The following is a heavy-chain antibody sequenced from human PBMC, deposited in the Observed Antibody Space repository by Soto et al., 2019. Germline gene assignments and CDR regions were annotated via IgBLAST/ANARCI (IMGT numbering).Heavy chain of an antibody. CDR2: ISGSGGNT. CDR3: AKPYYDILTGYSHYYMDV. V-gene: IGHV3-23*01. D-gene: IGHD3-9*01. Sequence: GGSLRLSCAVSGLTFSSQAMSWVRQAPGKGLEWVSAISGSGGNTYNADSGKGRFTISRDNSKNTLFLQMNSLRAEDTAVYYCAKPYYDILTGYSHYYMDVWGKGTTVTVSS. J-gene: IGHJ6*03. CDR1: GLTFSSQA.